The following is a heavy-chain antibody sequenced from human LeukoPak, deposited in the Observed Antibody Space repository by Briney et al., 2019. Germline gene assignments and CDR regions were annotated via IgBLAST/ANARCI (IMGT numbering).Heavy chain of an antibody. CDR2: IYYSGST. J-gene: IGHJ4*02. CDR3: ARATPEMATPFDY. V-gene: IGHV4-30-4*01. Sequence: SETLSLTCTVSGGSISSGDYYWSWIRQPPGKGLEWIGYIYYSGSTYYNPSLKSRVTISVDTSKNQFSLKLSSVTAADTAVYYCARATPEMATPFDYWGQGTPVTVSS. CDR1: GGSISSGDYY. D-gene: IGHD5-24*01.